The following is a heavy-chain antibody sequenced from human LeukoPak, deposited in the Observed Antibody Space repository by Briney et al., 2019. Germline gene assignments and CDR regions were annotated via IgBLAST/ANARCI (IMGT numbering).Heavy chain of an antibody. D-gene: IGHD3-10*01. Sequence: GGSLRLSCAASGFTVGSKYMKWVRQAPGKGLEWVSIIYSGSSTYSADSVKGRFTVSRDDSKNTLYLQMNSLRDDDTAMYYCATVGDHYHWYLDLWGRGTLVSVSS. CDR3: ATVGDHYHWYLDL. CDR2: IYSGSST. J-gene: IGHJ2*01. CDR1: GFTVGSKY. V-gene: IGHV3-53*01.